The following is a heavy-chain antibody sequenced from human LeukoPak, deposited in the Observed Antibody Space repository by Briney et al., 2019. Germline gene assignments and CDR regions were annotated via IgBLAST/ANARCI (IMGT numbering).Heavy chain of an antibody. CDR2: ITPLGSEK. J-gene: IGHJ4*02. CDR3: AGIRRDEGNVVFGY. CDR1: GFTFSSYW. D-gene: IGHD5-24*01. V-gene: IGHV3-7*01. Sequence: PGGSLRLSCAASGFTFSSYWMNWLREAPGKGLEWVANITPLGSEKYYVDSVKGRFTISRDNAKNSLYLQMNSLRAEDTAVYYCAGIRRDEGNVVFGYWGQGTRVTVSS.